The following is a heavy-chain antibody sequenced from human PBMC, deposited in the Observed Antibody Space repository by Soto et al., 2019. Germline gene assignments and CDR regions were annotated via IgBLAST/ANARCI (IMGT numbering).Heavy chain of an antibody. CDR3: ATAPKIDYFDS. CDR1: GSSISSDYY. J-gene: IGHJ4*02. V-gene: IGHV4-38-2*01. Sequence: SETLSLTCAVSGSSISSDYYWGWIRQPPGKGLEWIGSINHSGSTYYNPSLKSRVTISVDTSKNQFSLKLTSVTAADTAVYYCATAPKIDYFDSWPQGTLVTVSS. CDR2: INHSGST.